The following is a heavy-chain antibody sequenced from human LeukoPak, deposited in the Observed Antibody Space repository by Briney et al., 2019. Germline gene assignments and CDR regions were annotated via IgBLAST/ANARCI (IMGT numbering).Heavy chain of an antibody. Sequence: ASVKVSCKASGYTFTGYYMHWVRQAPGQGLDWIGWINPNIGGTNYAQKFQGRVTMTRDTTISTAYMELNRLTSDDTAVYYCASYPRYSSSPPFDYWGQGTLVTVSS. CDR3: ASYPRYSSSPPFDY. D-gene: IGHD6-19*01. CDR2: INPNIGGT. J-gene: IGHJ4*02. CDR1: GYTFTGYY. V-gene: IGHV1-2*02.